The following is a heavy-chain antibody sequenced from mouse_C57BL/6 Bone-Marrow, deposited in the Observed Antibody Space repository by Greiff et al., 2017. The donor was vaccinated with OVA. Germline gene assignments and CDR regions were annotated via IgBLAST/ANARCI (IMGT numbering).Heavy chain of an antibody. D-gene: IGHD2-5*01. CDR1: GFSLTSYG. Sequence: QVHVKQSGPGLVAPSQSLSITCTVSGFSLTSYGVHWVRQPPGKGLEWLVVIWSDGSTTYNSALKSRLSISKDNSKSQVFLKMNSLQTDDTAMYYCARPAYYSNYGFAYWGQGTLVTVSA. CDR3: ARPAYYSNYGFAY. J-gene: IGHJ3*01. CDR2: IWSDGST. V-gene: IGHV2-6*03.